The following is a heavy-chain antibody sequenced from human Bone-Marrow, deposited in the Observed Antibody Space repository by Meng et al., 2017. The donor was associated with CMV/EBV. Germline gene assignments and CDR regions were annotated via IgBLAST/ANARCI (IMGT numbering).Heavy chain of an antibody. J-gene: IGHJ5*02. CDR3: ARDRTQDDWFDP. Sequence: ASVTVFCKASGYTFTGYYMHWVRQAPGQGLEWMGWINPNSGGTNYAQKFQGRVTMTRDTSISTAYMELSRLRSDDTAVYYCARDRTQDDWFDPWGQGTLVTVSS. V-gene: IGHV1-2*02. CDR2: INPNSGGT. CDR1: GYTFTGYY. D-gene: IGHD3-3*01.